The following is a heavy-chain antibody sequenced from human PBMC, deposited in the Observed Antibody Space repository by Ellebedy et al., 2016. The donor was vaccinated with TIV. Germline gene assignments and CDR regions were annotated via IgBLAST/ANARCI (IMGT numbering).Heavy chain of an antibody. Sequence: PGGSLRLSCAASGFMFSSYAMSWVRQAPGKGLEWVSSVSGSRKTKYYADSVKGRFTISRDNAQNSLYLQMNSLRADDTAVYYCARDNYYDPLDVWGQGTMVTVSS. D-gene: IGHD3-22*01. V-gene: IGHV3-48*01. CDR1: GFMFSSYA. J-gene: IGHJ3*01. CDR3: ARDNYYDPLDV. CDR2: VSGSRKTK.